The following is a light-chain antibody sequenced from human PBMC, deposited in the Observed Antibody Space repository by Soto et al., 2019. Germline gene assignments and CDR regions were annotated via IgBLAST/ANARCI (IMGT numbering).Light chain of an antibody. J-gene: IGKJ2*01. CDR2: AAS. V-gene: IGKV1-39*01. CDR1: QSISSY. Sequence: DIPMTQSPSSLSASVGDRVTITCRASQSISSYLNWYQQKPGKAPKLLIYAASSLQSGVPSWFSGSGSGTDFTLTISSLPPEDFATYYCQQSYSTPYTFGQGTKLEIK. CDR3: QQSYSTPYT.